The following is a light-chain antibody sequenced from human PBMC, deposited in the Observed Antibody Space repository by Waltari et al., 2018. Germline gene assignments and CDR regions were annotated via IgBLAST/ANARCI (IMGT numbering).Light chain of an antibody. CDR3: ASWDDCLSPYVV. CDR1: SSHIESNS. J-gene: IGLJ3*02. Sequence: QSVLTQPPSASGTPGQRVTISCSGSSSHIESNSLYWYQQLPGTAPKLPIYRNYQRPSGVPDRFSGSKSGTSASLAISGLRSEDEADYYCASWDDCLSPYVVFGGGTKLTVL. V-gene: IGLV1-47*01. CDR2: RNY.